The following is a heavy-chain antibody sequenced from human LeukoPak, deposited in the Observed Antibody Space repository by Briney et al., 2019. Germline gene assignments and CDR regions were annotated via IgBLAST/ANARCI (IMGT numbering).Heavy chain of an antibody. V-gene: IGHV4-59*06. CDR3: AVGPHHYFDS. CDR2: ISYSGST. CDR1: GGSITTYF. Sequence: PSETLSLTCTVSGGSITTYFWSWIRQPPGKGLEWIGYISYSGSTYYNPSLKSRLTISLDTSKNPFSLRLSSVSAADAAVYFCAVGPHHYFDSWGQGTLVTVSS. J-gene: IGHJ4*02.